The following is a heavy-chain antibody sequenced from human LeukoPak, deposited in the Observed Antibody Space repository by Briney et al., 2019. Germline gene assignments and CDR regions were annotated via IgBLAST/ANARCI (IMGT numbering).Heavy chain of an antibody. CDR2: LSNTGSDI. CDR1: GFTFSDHY. CDR3: ARGHWGLDY. V-gene: IGHV3-11*01. Sequence: GGSLRLSCLTSGFTFSDHYMTWIRQAPGKGLEYISYLSNTGSDISYADSVKGRFSISRDNAKNSLYLQMNSLRAEDTAMYYCARGHWGLDYWGQGTLVTVSS. J-gene: IGHJ4*02. D-gene: IGHD7-27*01.